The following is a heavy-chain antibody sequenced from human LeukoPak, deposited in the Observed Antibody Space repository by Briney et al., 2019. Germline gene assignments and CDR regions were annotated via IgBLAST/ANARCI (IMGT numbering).Heavy chain of an antibody. CDR2: ISSDGNTK. V-gene: IGHV3-30-3*01. Sequence: PGGSLRLSCAASGFTFSSYAMHWVRQAPGKGLEWAAVISSDGNTKYYADSVKGRFTISRDNSNNTLYLQMNSLRADDTAIYYCAGRRIVGSTDDAFDIWGQGTMVTLSS. CDR3: AGRRIVGSTDDAFDI. CDR1: GFTFSSYA. J-gene: IGHJ3*02. D-gene: IGHD1-26*01.